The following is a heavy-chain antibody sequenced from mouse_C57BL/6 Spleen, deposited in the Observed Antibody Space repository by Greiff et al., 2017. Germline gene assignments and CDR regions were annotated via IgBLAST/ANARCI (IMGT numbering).Heavy chain of an antibody. V-gene: IGHV1-69*01. Sequence: VQLQQSGAELVMPGASVKLSCKASGYTFTSYWMHWVKQRPGQGLEWIGEIDPSDSYTNYNQKFKGKSTLTVDKSSSTAYMQLSSLTSEDSAVYYCARVTTVAYYFDYWGQGTTLTVSS. D-gene: IGHD1-1*01. J-gene: IGHJ2*01. CDR1: GYTFTSYW. CDR3: ARVTTVAYYFDY. CDR2: IDPSDSYT.